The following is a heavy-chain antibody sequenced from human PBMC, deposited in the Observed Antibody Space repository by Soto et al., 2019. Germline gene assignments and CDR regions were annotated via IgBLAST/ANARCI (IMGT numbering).Heavy chain of an antibody. J-gene: IGHJ5*02. CDR3: ARALGFGDLYNWFDP. D-gene: IGHD3-10*01. Sequence: APVKVSCKASGYTFTSYGISWVRQAPVQGLEWMGWISAYNGNTNYAQKLQGRVTMTTDTSTSTPYMELRSLRSDDTAVYYSARALGFGDLYNWFDPWGQVTLVTVYS. CDR1: GYTFTSYG. V-gene: IGHV1-18*01. CDR2: ISAYNGNT.